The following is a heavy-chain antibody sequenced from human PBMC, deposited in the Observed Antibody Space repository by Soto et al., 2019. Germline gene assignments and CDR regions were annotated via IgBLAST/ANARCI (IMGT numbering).Heavy chain of an antibody. CDR1: GFTFGDYA. D-gene: IGHD4-4*01. CDR3: ARDGDYIHPPLDY. J-gene: IGHJ4*02. V-gene: IGHV3-7*01. Sequence: EVQVVESGGGLVKPGRSLRLSCTASGFTFGDYAMSWFRQAPGKGLEWVANIKQDGSEKYYVDSVRGRFTISRDNTKNSVYLEMNSLRAEDSAVYYCARDGDYIHPPLDYWGQGTLVTVSS. CDR2: IKQDGSEK.